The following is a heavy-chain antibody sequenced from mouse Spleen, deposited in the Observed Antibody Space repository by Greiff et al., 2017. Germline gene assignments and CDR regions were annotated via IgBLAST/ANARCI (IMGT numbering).Heavy chain of an antibody. D-gene: IGHD2-3*01. Sequence: QVQLQQPGAELVKPGASVTLSCKASGYTFTSYWMQWVQQRPGQGLEWIGEIDPSDSSANYNQKFTGQATLTVDPSSSTAFMQLSSLTSEDAAVYYCGRGGYDDGYDVSYWGQGTTLTVSS. CDR1: GYTFTSYW. J-gene: IGHJ2*01. CDR3: GRGGYDDGYDVSY. CDR2: IDPSDSSA. V-gene: IGHV1-50*01.